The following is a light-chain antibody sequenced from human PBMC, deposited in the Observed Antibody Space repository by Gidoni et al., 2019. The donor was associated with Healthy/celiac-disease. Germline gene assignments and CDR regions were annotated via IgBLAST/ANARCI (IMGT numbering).Light chain of an antibody. CDR1: QDISND. J-gene: IGKJ2*01. Sequence: DIQMTQSPSSLSASVGDRVTITCQASQDISNDLNWYQQKPGKAPKPLIYDASNLETGVPSRFSGSGSGTDFTFTISSLQPEDIATYYCQQYDNLLYTFXQXTKLDIK. V-gene: IGKV1-33*01. CDR2: DAS. CDR3: QQYDNLLYT.